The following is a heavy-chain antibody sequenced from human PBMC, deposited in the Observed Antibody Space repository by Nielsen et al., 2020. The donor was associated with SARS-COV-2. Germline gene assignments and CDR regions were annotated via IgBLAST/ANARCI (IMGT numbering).Heavy chain of an antibody. V-gene: IGHV3-30*18. CDR2: ISYDGSNK. D-gene: IGHD1-26*01. Sequence: GGSLRLSCAASGFTFSSYGMHWVRQAPGKGLEWVAVISYDGSNKYYADSVKGRFTISRDNSKNTLFLQMNSLRAEDTAVYYCAKDREVPQGNMDVWGQGTTVTVSS. CDR1: GFTFSSYG. CDR3: AKDREVPQGNMDV. J-gene: IGHJ6*02.